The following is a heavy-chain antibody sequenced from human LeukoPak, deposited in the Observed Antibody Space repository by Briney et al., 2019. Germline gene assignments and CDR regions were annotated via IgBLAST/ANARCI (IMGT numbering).Heavy chain of an antibody. Sequence: GGSLRLSCVASGFTFSSHWMTWVRQAPGKGLVWVGNINPEGSDKFYVDSVKGRFTMSRDNARNSLYLQLGSLRAEDTAVYYCARLKGSTSVFGYWGQGTLVTV. CDR2: INPEGSDK. CDR3: ARLKGSTSVFGY. J-gene: IGHJ4*02. V-gene: IGHV3-7*03. D-gene: IGHD2-2*01. CDR1: GFTFSSHW.